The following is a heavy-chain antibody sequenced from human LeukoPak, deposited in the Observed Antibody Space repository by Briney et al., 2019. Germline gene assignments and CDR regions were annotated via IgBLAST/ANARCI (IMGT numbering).Heavy chain of an antibody. D-gene: IGHD3-10*01. CDR2: INYNGRNN. V-gene: IGHV3-30*02. Sequence: GGSLRLSCAASGFTFSSYGMHWVREAPGKGLEWVSFINYNGRNNYYADSVKGRFTISRDSSKNTLSLQMNSLRDEDTAVYYCAKDSPIYYIDYWGQGTLVTVSS. CDR3: AKDSPIYYIDY. CDR1: GFTFSSYG. J-gene: IGHJ4*02.